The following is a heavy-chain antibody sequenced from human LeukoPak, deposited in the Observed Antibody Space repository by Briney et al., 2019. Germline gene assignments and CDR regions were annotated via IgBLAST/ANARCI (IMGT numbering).Heavy chain of an antibody. CDR3: ARELGVGVIGDAFDI. CDR2: ISSSSYI. Sequence: PGGSLRLSCAASGFTFSSYSMNWVRQAPGKGLEWVSSISSSSYIYYADSVKGRFTISRDNAKNTLYLQMNGLRAEDTAVYYCARELGVGVIGDAFDIWGQGTVVTVSS. V-gene: IGHV3-21*01. J-gene: IGHJ3*02. D-gene: IGHD3-22*01. CDR1: GFTFSSYS.